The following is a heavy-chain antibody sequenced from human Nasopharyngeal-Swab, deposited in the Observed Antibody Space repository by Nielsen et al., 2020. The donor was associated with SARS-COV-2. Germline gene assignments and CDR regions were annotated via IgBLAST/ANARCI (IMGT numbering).Heavy chain of an antibody. Sequence: GGSLRLSCAASGFTFSTYSMNWVRQAPGKGLEWVSSISRSSSYIYYADSVKGRFTISRDNAKKSLYLQMNSLRAEDTAVYYCARDSGYSYGHMFQATVNDAFDIRGQGTKVTVSS. CDR1: GFTFSTYS. CDR3: ARDSGYSYGHMFQATVNDAFDI. J-gene: IGHJ3*02. CDR2: ISRSSSYI. D-gene: IGHD5-18*01. V-gene: IGHV3-21*01.